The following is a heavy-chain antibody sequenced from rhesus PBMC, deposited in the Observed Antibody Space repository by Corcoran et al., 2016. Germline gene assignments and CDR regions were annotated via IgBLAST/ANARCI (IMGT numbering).Heavy chain of an antibody. CDR2: INGTNGST. CDR1: GASISSYW. Sequence: QVQLQESGPGLVKPSETLSLTCAVSGASISSYWWSWIRQAPGKGLEWIGEINGTNGSTYSNPALNSRVTLSKTTSRSHFSLRVNSVTAADTALYYCVGRNRWWGQGVLVTVSS. V-gene: IGHV4-80*01. J-gene: IGHJ4*01. D-gene: IGHD6-37*01. CDR3: VGRNRW.